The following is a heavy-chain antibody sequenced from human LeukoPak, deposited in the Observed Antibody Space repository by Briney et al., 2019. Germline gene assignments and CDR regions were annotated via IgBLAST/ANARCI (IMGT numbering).Heavy chain of an antibody. CDR1: GFTFSSYG. V-gene: IGHV3-30*02. CDR3: AKLSKATVVTQPNDAFDI. Sequence: PGGSLRLSCAASGFTFSSYGMHWVRQAPGKGLEWVAFIRYDGSNKYYADSVKGRFTISRYNSKNTLYLQMNSLRAEDTAVYYCAKLSKATVVTQPNDAFDIWGQGTMVTVSS. J-gene: IGHJ3*02. CDR2: IRYDGSNK. D-gene: IGHD4-23*01.